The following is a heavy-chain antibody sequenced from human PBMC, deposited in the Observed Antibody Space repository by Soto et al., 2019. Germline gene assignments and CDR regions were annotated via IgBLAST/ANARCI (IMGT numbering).Heavy chain of an antibody. CDR2: ISAYNGNT. J-gene: IGHJ4*02. CDR1: GYTFTSYG. CDR3: ARIPGYYDSSGYYPDRY. V-gene: IGHV1-18*01. Sequence: ASVKVSFKASGYTFTSYGISWVRQAPGQGLEWMGWISAYNGNTNYAQKLQGRVTMTTDTSTSTAYMELRSLRSDDTAVYYCARIPGYYDSSGYYPDRYWGQGTLVTVSS. D-gene: IGHD3-22*01.